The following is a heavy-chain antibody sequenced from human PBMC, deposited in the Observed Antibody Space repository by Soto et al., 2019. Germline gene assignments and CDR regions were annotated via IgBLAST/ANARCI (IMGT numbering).Heavy chain of an antibody. CDR2: INPNSGGT. CDR3: AREVDDFWSGYWYFQH. V-gene: IGHV1-2*04. Sequence: QVQLVQSGAEVKKPGASVKVSCKASGYTFTGYYMHWVRQAPGQGLEWMGWINPNSGGTNYAQKFQGWVTMTRDTSISTAYMELSRRRSDDTAVYYCAREVDDFWSGYWYFQHWGQGTLVTVSS. J-gene: IGHJ1*01. CDR1: GYTFTGYY. D-gene: IGHD3-3*01.